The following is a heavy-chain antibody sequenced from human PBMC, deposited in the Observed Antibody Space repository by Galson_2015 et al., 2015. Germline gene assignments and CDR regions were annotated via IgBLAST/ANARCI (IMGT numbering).Heavy chain of an antibody. D-gene: IGHD6-19*01. CDR2: MKPNNGNT. V-gene: IGHV1-8*01. CDR3: ARGNSGPYYFDS. J-gene: IGHJ4*02. Sequence: SVKVSCKASGYTFTSYDLSWVRQAPGQGLEWMGWMKPNNGNTEYAQKFQGRVTMTRTTAITTAYMELSSLRSEDTAVYYCARGNSGPYYFDSWGQGTLVTVSS. CDR1: GYTFTSYD.